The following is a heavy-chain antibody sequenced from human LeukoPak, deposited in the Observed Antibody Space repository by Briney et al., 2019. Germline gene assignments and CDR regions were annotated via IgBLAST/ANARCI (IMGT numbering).Heavy chain of an antibody. CDR1: GFTFSDYY. CDR3: ARSTIQLELRFDY. V-gene: IGHV3-11*01. Sequence: GGSLRLSCAASGFTFSDYYMSWIRQAPGKGLEWVSYISSSGSIIYYADSVKGRFTISRDNAKNSLYLQMNSLRAEDTAVYYCARSTIQLELRFDYWGQGTLVTVSS. D-gene: IGHD5-18*01. CDR2: ISSSGSII. J-gene: IGHJ4*02.